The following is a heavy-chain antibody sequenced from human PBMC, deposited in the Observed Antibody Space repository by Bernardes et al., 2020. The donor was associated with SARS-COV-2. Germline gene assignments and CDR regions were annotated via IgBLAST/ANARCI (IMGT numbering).Heavy chain of an antibody. J-gene: IGHJ4*02. D-gene: IGHD6-25*01. Sequence: GGSLRLSCAASGFSTYAMHWVRQAPGKGLEWVAVISHDGSKTYYADSVKDRFTISRDNSKNTLYLQMNSLRAEDTAVYYCAREATAARFFDYWGQGTLVTVSS. CDR2: ISHDGSKT. V-gene: IGHV3-30-3*01. CDR3: AREATAARFFDY. CDR1: GFSTYA.